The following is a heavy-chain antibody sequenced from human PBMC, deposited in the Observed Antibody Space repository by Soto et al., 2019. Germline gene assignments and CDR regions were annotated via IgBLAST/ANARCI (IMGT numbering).Heavy chain of an antibody. Sequence: EVQLVESGGGLVKPGGSLRLSCAASGFTFSSYSMNWVRQAPGKGLEWVSSISSSSSYIYYADSVKGRFTISRDNAKNSPYLKMNSLRAEDTAVYYCARETSFYGSGSYSPWGQGTLVTVSS. D-gene: IGHD3-10*01. V-gene: IGHV3-21*01. CDR1: GFTFSSYS. J-gene: IGHJ5*02. CDR2: ISSSSSYI. CDR3: ARETSFYGSGSYSP.